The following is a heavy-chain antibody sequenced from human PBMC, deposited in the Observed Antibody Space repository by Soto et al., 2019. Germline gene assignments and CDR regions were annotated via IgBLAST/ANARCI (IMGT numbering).Heavy chain of an antibody. D-gene: IGHD5-12*01. CDR3: ARDLSVATVGNWFDP. V-gene: IGHV1-18*01. Sequence: ASVKVSRKASGYTFTSYGISWVRQAPGQGLEWMGWISAYNGNTNYAQKLQGRVTMTTDTSTSKAYMEPRSLRSDDTAVYYCARDLSVATVGNWFDPWGQGTLVTVSS. J-gene: IGHJ5*02. CDR2: ISAYNGNT. CDR1: GYTFTSYG.